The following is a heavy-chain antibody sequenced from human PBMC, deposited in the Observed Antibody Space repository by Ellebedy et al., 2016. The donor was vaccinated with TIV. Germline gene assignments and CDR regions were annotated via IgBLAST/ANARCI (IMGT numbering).Heavy chain of an antibody. Sequence: GESLKISCQGSAYSFINYWIVWVRQMPGRGLEWMGIIDLSDSDTRYSPSFQGQVTISADRSVTTAYLHFNRLKPSDTAVYYCAKLGHRATPDDSWGQGTLVTVSS. V-gene: IGHV5-51*01. CDR2: IDLSDSDT. CDR1: AYSFINYW. D-gene: IGHD1-14*01. CDR3: AKLGHRATPDDS. J-gene: IGHJ4*02.